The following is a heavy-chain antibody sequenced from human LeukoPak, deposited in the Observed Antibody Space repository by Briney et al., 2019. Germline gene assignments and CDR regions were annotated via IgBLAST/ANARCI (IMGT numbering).Heavy chain of an antibody. Sequence: SETLSLTCTVSGGSISTYYWSWIRQPPGKGLEWIGSIYYSGSTYYNPSLKSRVTISVDTSKNQFSLKLSSVTATDTAVYYCASPSGSYGDAFDIWGQGTMVTVSS. J-gene: IGHJ3*02. D-gene: IGHD1-26*01. V-gene: IGHV4-59*05. CDR2: IYYSGST. CDR1: GGSISTYY. CDR3: ASPSGSYGDAFDI.